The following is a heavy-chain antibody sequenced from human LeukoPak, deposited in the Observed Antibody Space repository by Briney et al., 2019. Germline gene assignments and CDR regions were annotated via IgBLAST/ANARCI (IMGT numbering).Heavy chain of an antibody. CDR2: ITSSGSSI. V-gene: IGHV3-21*01. CDR1: GFIFSSIT. Sequence: GGSLRLSCTASGFIFSSITMNWVRQAPGKGLEWVSSITSSGSSIYYADSVKGRFTISRDNAKNSLYLQMNGLRAEDTAVYYCARAQIEDYWGQGTLVTVSS. CDR3: ARAQIEDY. J-gene: IGHJ4*02.